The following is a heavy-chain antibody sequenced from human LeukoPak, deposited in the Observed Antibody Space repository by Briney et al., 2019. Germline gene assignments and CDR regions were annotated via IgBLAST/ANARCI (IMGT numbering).Heavy chain of an antibody. CDR1: GFTLSSYA. CDR2: I. J-gene: IGHJ4*02. D-gene: IGHD3-16*02. Sequence: PGGSLRLSCAASGFTLSSYAMSWVRQAPGKGLQWVSGIDSVKGRFTISTDNSKNTLYLQMNSLRAEDTAVYYFARSLSSRFSGPRRPYYFDSWGQGTLVTVSS. CDR3: ARSLSSRFSGPRRPYYFDS. V-gene: IGHV3-23*01.